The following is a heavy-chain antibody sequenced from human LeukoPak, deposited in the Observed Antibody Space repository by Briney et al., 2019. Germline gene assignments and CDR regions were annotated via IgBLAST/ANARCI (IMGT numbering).Heavy chain of an antibody. CDR2: ISSSSSYI. Sequence: GGSLRLSCAASGFTFSSYGMSWVRQAPGKGLEWVSCISSSSSYIYYADSVKGRFTISRDNAKNSLYLQMNSLRVEDTAVYYCARAHNWKYGTFDYWGQGTLVTVSS. J-gene: IGHJ4*02. CDR1: GFTFSSYG. D-gene: IGHD1-7*01. CDR3: ARAHNWKYGTFDY. V-gene: IGHV3-21*01.